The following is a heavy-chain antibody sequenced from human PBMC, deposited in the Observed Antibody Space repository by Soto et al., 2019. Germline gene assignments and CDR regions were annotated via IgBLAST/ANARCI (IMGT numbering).Heavy chain of an antibody. CDR2: ISAYNGNT. Sequence: QVQLVQSGAEVKKPGASVKVSCKASGYTFTSYAFSWVRQAPGQGLEWMGWISAYNGNTYYAQKLQGRVTMTTDTSTRTVYMELRSMRSDDTAVYYCARVPRYSVDYWGQGTLVTVSS. J-gene: IGHJ4*02. CDR3: ARVPRYSVDY. CDR1: GYTFTSYA. V-gene: IGHV1-18*01. D-gene: IGHD2-21*01.